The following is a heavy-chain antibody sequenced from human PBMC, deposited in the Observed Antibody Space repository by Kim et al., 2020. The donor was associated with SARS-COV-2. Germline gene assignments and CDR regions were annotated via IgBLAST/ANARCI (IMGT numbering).Heavy chain of an antibody. J-gene: IGHJ6*02. CDR1: GFTFSSYE. V-gene: IGHV3-48*03. CDR2: ISSSGSAK. CDR3: TGVSRPSYYPYSMDV. Sequence: GGSLRLSCAASGFTFSSYEMNWVRQAPGKGLEWVSYISSSGSAKYYADSVKGRFTISSDNAKNSLYLQMITLRAEDTAVYWCTGVSRPSYYPYSMDVWG. D-gene: IGHD6-6*01.